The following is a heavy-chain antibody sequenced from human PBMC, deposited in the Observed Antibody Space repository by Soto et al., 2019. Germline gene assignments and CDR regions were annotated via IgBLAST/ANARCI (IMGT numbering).Heavy chain of an antibody. CDR2: IYYSGST. CDR1: GGSISSYY. CDR3: ARLLWSRGDWFDP. D-gene: IGHD3-10*01. J-gene: IGHJ5*02. V-gene: IGHV4-59*08. Sequence: QVQLQASGPGLVKPSETLSLTCTVSGGSISSYYWSWIRQPPGKGLEWIGYIYYSGSTNYNPSLKSRVTISVDTSKNQCSLKLSSVTAADTAVYYCARLLWSRGDWFDPWGQGTLVTFSS.